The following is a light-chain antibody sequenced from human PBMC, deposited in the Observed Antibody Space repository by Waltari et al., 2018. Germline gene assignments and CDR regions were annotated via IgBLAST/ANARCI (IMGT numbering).Light chain of an antibody. J-gene: IGKJ3*01. V-gene: IGKV3-11*01. CDR2: DAS. CDR1: QSISSY. CDR3: QQRSKSFT. Sequence: EIVLKQSPATLSLSPGDRATLSCRASQSISSYLGWYQQTPGQAPRLLIYDASTRATGIPARFSGSGSVTDFTLTISSLEPEDFANYYCQQRSKSFTFGPGTKVDMK.